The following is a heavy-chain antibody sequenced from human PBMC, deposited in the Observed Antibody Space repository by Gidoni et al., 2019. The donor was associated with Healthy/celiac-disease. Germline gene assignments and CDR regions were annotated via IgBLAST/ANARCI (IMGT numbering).Heavy chain of an antibody. CDR3: ARGQSDFWRERFGMDV. V-gene: IGHV4-59*09. Sequence: LKSRVTISVDTSKNQFSLKLSSVTAADTAVYYCARGQSDFWRERFGMDVWGQGTTVTVSS. D-gene: IGHD3-3*01. J-gene: IGHJ6*02.